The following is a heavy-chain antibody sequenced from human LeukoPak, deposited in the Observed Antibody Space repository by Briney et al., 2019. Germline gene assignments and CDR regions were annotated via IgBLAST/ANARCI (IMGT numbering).Heavy chain of an antibody. V-gene: IGHV1-8*01. CDR1: GYTFTSYD. J-gene: IGHJ5*02. CDR3: ARGKTPDTALFDP. Sequence: GASVKVSCKASGYTFTSYDINWVRQAPGQGLEWMGWMNPNSGNTGYAQKFQGRVTMTRNTSISTAYMELSSLRSEDTAVYYCARGKTPDTALFDPWGQGTLVTVSS. D-gene: IGHD5-18*01. CDR2: MNPNSGNT.